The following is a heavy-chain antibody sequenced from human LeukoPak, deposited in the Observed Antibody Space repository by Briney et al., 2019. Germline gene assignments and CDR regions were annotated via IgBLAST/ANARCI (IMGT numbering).Heavy chain of an antibody. CDR3: ARVNINNWHSCDY. J-gene: IGHJ4*02. CDR1: GGSISSNNW. Sequence: SETLSLTCAVSGGSISSNNWWGWVRQPPGKGLEWIGEIYHSGSPNYNPSLKSRVTISVDKSRNHFSLNLSSVTAADTAVYYCARVNINNWHSCDYWGQGILVTVSS. V-gene: IGHV4-4*02. CDR2: IYHSGSP. D-gene: IGHD1-1*01.